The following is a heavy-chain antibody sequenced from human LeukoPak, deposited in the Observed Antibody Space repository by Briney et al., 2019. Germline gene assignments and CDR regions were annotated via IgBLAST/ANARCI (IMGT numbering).Heavy chain of an antibody. CDR2: IWYDGSNK. D-gene: IGHD3-10*01. J-gene: IGHJ4*02. CDR1: GFTFSSYG. CDR3: ARELRRGDYFDY. Sequence: GRSLRLSCAASGFTFSSYGMHWVRQAPGKGLEWVAVIWYDGSNKYYADSAKGRFTISRDNSKNTLYLQMNSLRAEDTAVYYCARELRRGDYFDYWGQGTLVTVSS. V-gene: IGHV3-33*01.